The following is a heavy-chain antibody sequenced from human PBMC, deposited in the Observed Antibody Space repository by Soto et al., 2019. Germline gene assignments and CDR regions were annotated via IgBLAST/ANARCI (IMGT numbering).Heavy chain of an antibody. Sequence: PGGPLRLSCAASGFTFSSYAMSWVRQAPGKGLEWVSAISGSGGSTYYADSVKGRFTISRDNSKNTLYLQMNSLRAEDTAVYYCAKFITIFGVVSNYGMDVWGQGTTVTVS. J-gene: IGHJ6*02. CDR3: AKFITIFGVVSNYGMDV. V-gene: IGHV3-23*01. CDR2: ISGSGGST. CDR1: GFTFSSYA. D-gene: IGHD3-3*01.